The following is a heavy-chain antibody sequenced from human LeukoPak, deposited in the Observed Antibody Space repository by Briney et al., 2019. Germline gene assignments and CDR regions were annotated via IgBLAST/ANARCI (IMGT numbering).Heavy chain of an antibody. V-gene: IGHV3-9*03. CDR1: GFIFNDDA. CDR2: ISRDSGTI. Sequence: VRCLRLSRAASGFIFNDDAIHWVRQGPGEGLGWVSGISRDSGTIVYADSVKGRFTISRDNARNSLYLQMNSLRVEDMAFYYCAAKKGGRSNFDYWGQGTLVTVSS. J-gene: IGHJ4*02. CDR3: AAKKGGRSNFDY. D-gene: IGHD6-13*01.